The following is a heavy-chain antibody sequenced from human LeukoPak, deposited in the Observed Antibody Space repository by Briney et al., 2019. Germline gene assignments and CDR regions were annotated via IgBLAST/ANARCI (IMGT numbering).Heavy chain of an antibody. Sequence: GASVKVSCKASGYTFTSYDTNLVRQATGQGLEWMGWMNPNSGNTGYAQKFQGRVTMTRNTSISTAYMELSNLRSEDTAVYYCARGPYGSGRYPMDVWGKGTTFTVSS. CDR3: ARGPYGSGRYPMDV. CDR1: GYTFTSYD. V-gene: IGHV1-8*01. CDR2: MNPNSGNT. J-gene: IGHJ6*03. D-gene: IGHD3-10*01.